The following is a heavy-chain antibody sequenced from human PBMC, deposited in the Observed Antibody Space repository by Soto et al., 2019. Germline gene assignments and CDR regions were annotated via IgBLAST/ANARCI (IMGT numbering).Heavy chain of an antibody. CDR2: INHSGST. CDR3: ARGRFGSYGSGSRKPAKINWFDP. CDR1: GGSFSGYC. Sequence: PSETLSLTCAVYGGSFSGYCWSWIRQPPGKGLEWIGEINHSGSTNYNPSLKSRVTISVDTSKNQFPLKLSSVTAADTAVYYCARGRFGSYGSGSRKPAKINWFDPWGQGTLVTVSS. D-gene: IGHD3-10*01. J-gene: IGHJ5*02. V-gene: IGHV4-34*01.